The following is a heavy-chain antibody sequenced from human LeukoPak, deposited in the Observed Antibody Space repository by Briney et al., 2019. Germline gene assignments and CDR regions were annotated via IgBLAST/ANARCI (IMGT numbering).Heavy chain of an antibody. CDR2: IWYDGSNK. CDR1: GFTFSSYG. J-gene: IGHJ4*02. D-gene: IGHD3-16*01. V-gene: IGHV3-33*06. CDR3: AKGGGSGKYYFDY. Sequence: GGSLRLSCAASGFTFSSYGMHWVRQAPGKGLEWVAVIWYDGSNKYYADSVKGRFTISRDNSKNTLYLQMNSLRAEDTAVYYCAKGGGSGKYYFDYWGQGTLVTVSS.